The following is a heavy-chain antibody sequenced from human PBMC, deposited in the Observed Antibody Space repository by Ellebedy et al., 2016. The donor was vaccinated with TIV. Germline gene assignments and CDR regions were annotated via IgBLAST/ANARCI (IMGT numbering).Heavy chain of an antibody. J-gene: IGHJ6*02. CDR3: ARTRGYSYGQQNYYYYYGMDV. Sequence: ASVKVSCXASGYTFTSSGISWVRQAPGQGLEWMGWISAYNGNTNYAQKLQGRVTMTTDTSTSTAYMELRSLRSDDTAVYYCARTRGYSYGQQNYYYYYGMDVWGQGTTVTVSS. CDR2: ISAYNGNT. CDR1: GYTFTSSG. D-gene: IGHD5-18*01. V-gene: IGHV1-18*04.